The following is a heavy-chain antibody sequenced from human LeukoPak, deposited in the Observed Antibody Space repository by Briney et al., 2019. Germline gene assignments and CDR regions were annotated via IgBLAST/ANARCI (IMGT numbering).Heavy chain of an antibody. CDR3: ARDPPPLGYCSGGSCYSDAFDI. Sequence: PGGSLRLSCAASGFTFSSYWMHWVRQAPGKGLVGVSRINSDGSSTSYADSVKGRFTISRDNAKNTLYLQMNSLRAEDTAVYYCARDPPPLGYCSGGSCYSDAFDIWGQGTMVTVSS. CDR2: INSDGSST. D-gene: IGHD2-15*01. V-gene: IGHV3-74*01. CDR1: GFTFSSYW. J-gene: IGHJ3*02.